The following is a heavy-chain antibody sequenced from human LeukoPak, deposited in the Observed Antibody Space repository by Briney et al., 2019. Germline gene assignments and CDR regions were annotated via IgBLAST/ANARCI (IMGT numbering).Heavy chain of an antibody. CDR3: ARRGNGSYYSGDWFGP. CDR2: IYYSGST. Sequence: SETLSLTCTVSGGSISSTSYYWGWIRQPPGKGLEWIGIIYYSGSTYYNPSLKSRVTISVDTSKNQFSLKLTSVTAADTAVYYCARRGNGSYYSGDWFGPWGQGSLVTVSS. CDR1: GGSISSTSYY. D-gene: IGHD1-26*01. V-gene: IGHV4-39*01. J-gene: IGHJ5*02.